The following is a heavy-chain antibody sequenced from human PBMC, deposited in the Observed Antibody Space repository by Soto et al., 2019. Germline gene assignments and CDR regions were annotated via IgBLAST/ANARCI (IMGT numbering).Heavy chain of an antibody. CDR3: ARSRDRYSSSYLCDC. CDR1: GYAFSSYY. Sequence: SVKVSCKASGYAFSSYYLHLVRQAPGQGPEWMGWINPKSGATNFAQKFQGRVTMTRDTSVTTGYMELNRLTSDYTGVYYCARSRDRYSSSYLCDCWGQGTLVTVSA. CDR2: INPKSGAT. J-gene: IGHJ4*02. V-gene: IGHV1-2*02. D-gene: IGHD6-6*01.